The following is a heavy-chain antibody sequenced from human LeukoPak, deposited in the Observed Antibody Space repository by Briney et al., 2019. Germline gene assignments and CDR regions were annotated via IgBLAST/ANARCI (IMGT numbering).Heavy chain of an antibody. V-gene: IGHV4-34*01. CDR3: ARAIRDIVVVPVPRGNAFDI. Sequence: SETLSLTCAVYGGSSSGYYWSWIRQPPGEGLEWIGEINHSGSTNYNPSLKSRVTISVDTSKKQFSLKLSSVTAADTAVYYCARAIRDIVVVPVPRGNAFDIWGQGTMVTVSS. J-gene: IGHJ3*02. CDR1: GGSSSGYY. CDR2: INHSGST. D-gene: IGHD2-2*01.